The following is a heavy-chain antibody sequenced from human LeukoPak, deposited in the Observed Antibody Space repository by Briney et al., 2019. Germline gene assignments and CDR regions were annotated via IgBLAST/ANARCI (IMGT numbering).Heavy chain of an antibody. J-gene: IGHJ2*01. D-gene: IGHD2-2*02. CDR2: IYYSGST. CDR3: ARGSRYCSSTSCYTNSYWYFDL. Sequence: SQTLSLTCTVSGGSISSGGYYWSWIRQHPGKGLEWIGYIYYSGSTYYNPSLKSQVTISVDTSKNQFSLKLSSVTAADTAVYYCARGSRYCSSTSCYTNSYWYFDLWGRGTLVTVSS. CDR1: GGSISSGGYY. V-gene: IGHV4-31*01.